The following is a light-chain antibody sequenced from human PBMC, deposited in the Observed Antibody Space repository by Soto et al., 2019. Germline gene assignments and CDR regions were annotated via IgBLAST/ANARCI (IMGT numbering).Light chain of an antibody. J-gene: IGKJ3*01. V-gene: IGKV3-20*01. Sequence: EIVLTQSPGTLSLSPGERATLSCRASQSVSNNYLAWYQQKPGQAPRLLIYGASNRATGIPDRFSGSGSGTDFTLTISSLEPEDFAVYYCLQYNNWPRTFGPGTKVDNK. CDR1: QSVSNNY. CDR2: GAS. CDR3: LQYNNWPRT.